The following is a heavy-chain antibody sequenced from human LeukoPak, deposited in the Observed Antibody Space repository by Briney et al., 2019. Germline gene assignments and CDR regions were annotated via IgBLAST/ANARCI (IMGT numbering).Heavy chain of an antibody. CDR3: ARDAEVGPYDY. CDR2: ISSSGSTI. Sequence: GGSLRLSCAASGFTFSDYYMSWIRQAPGKGLEWVSYISSSGSTIYYADSVKGRFTISRDDAKNSLYLQMNSLRAEDTAVYYCARDAEVGPYDYWGQGTLVTVSS. CDR1: GFTFSDYY. V-gene: IGHV3-11*01. D-gene: IGHD1-26*01. J-gene: IGHJ4*02.